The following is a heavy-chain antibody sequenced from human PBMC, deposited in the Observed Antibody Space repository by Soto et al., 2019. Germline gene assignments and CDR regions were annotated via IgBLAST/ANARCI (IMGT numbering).Heavy chain of an antibody. V-gene: IGHV4-30-4*01. Sequence: PSETLSLTCTVSGGSISSGDYYWSWIRQPPGKGLEWIGYIYYSGSTYYNPSLKSRVTISVDTSKNQFSLKLSSVTAADTAVYYCASHSSGPLNTFDPWGQGTLVTVSS. CDR3: ASHSSGPLNTFDP. CDR1: GGSISSGDYY. CDR2: IYYSGST. D-gene: IGHD3-22*01. J-gene: IGHJ5*02.